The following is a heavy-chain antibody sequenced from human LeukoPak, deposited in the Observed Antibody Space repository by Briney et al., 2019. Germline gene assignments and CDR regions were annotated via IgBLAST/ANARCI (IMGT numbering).Heavy chain of an antibody. CDR2: ISGYNGNT. CDR1: GYTFTTYV. J-gene: IGHJ3*02. Sequence: ASVKVSCKASGYTFTTYVIIWVRQAPGQGLEWMGWISGYNGNTNYAQKLQARVTMTTDTSTSTAYMELSSLRSEDTAVYYCARGDYYDSSVVKMYAFDIWGQGTMVTVSS. D-gene: IGHD3-22*01. V-gene: IGHV1-18*01. CDR3: ARGDYYDSSVVKMYAFDI.